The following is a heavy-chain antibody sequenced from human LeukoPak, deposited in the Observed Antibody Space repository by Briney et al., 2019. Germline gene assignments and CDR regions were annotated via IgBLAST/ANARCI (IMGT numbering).Heavy chain of an antibody. CDR3: AKELIAVAGFDY. J-gene: IGHJ4*02. D-gene: IGHD6-19*01. V-gene: IGHV3-53*01. CDR1: GFTVSSNY. CDR2: IYSGGST. Sequence: GGSLRLSCAASGFTVSSNYMSWVRQAPGKGLEWVSVIYSGGSTYYADSVKGRFTISRDNSKNTLYLQMNSLRAEDTAVYYCAKELIAVAGFDYWGQGTLVTVSS.